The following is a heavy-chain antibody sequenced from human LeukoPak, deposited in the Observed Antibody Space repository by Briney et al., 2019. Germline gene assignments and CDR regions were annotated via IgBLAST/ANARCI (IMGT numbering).Heavy chain of an antibody. D-gene: IGHD3-22*01. CDR2: INWNGGST. Sequence: GGSLRLSCAASGFTFDDYGMSWVRQAPGKGLEWVSGINWNGGSTGYADSVKGRFTISRDNAKNSLYLQMNSLRAEDTAVYYCAKAHDDSSGYYYGYYYYYMDVWGKGTTVTVSS. CDR3: AKAHDDSSGYYYGYYYYYMDV. V-gene: IGHV3-20*04. CDR1: GFTFDDYG. J-gene: IGHJ6*03.